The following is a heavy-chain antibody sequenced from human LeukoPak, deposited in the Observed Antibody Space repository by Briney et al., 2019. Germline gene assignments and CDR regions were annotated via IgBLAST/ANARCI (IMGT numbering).Heavy chain of an antibody. CDR1: GFTFSSYW. V-gene: IGHV3-7*01. D-gene: IGHD6-19*01. CDR3: ASHSRREQWLGTYYYCYMDV. J-gene: IGHJ6*03. CDR2: IKQDGSEK. Sequence: GGSLRLSCAASGFTFSSYWMSWVRQAPGKGLEWVANIKQDGSEKYYVDSVKGRFTISRDNAKNSLYMQMNSLRAEDTAVYYCASHSRREQWLGTYYYCYMDVWGKGTTVTVSS.